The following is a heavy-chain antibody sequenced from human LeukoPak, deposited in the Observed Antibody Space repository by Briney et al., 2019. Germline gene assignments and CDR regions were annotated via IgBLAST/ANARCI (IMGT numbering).Heavy chain of an antibody. CDR3: ARGLLGATTSYFDY. CDR1: GFTFSSNA. V-gene: IGHV3-30-3*01. Sequence: GGSLRLSCAASGFTFSSNAMHWVRQAPGKGLEWVAVITYDGSNRYYADSVKGRFTISRDNSRNTLYLQMNSLRAEDTVVYYCARGLLGATTSYFDYWGQGTLVTVSS. J-gene: IGHJ4*02. D-gene: IGHD1-26*01. CDR2: ITYDGSNR.